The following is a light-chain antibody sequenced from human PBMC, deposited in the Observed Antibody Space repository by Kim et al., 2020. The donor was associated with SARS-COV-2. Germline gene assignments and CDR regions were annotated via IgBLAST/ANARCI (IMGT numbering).Light chain of an antibody. CDR2: GAS. Sequence: SPGPGVTLSCSASHSFGGDFAWSQQKPRPAPRLLLYGASTRATGVPDRFSGRGSGTEFILTISSLRSEYFALYFCQNYHDWPPWTFGQGTKVDIK. V-gene: IGKV3-15*01. CDR3: QNYHDWPPWT. CDR1: HSFGGD. J-gene: IGKJ1*01.